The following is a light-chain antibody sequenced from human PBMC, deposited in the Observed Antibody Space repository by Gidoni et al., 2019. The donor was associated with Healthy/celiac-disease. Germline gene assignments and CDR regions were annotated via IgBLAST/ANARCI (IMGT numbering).Light chain of an antibody. CDR3: QQYGSSPLYT. J-gene: IGKJ2*01. CDR1: QSVSSSY. Sequence: DIVLTQSPGTLSLSPGARATLSCRASQSVSSSYLAWYQQKPGQAPRLLLYGASSRATGIPDRFSGSGSGTDFTLTISRLEPEDFAVYYCQQYGSSPLYTFGQGTKLEIK. V-gene: IGKV3-20*01. CDR2: GAS.